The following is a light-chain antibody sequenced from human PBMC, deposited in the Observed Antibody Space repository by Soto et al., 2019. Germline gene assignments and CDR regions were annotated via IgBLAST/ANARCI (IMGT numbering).Light chain of an antibody. CDR2: DAY. Sequence: DIQMTQSPSSLSASVGDRVTITCRASQSVSTWLAWYQQRPGKAPKLLIHDAYSLERGVQSRFSGSGSGTEFTLTIRSLQPDDFAAYYCQQYDTYPSTFGQGTKVDIK. CDR3: QQYDTYPST. J-gene: IGKJ1*01. CDR1: QSVSTW. V-gene: IGKV1-5*01.